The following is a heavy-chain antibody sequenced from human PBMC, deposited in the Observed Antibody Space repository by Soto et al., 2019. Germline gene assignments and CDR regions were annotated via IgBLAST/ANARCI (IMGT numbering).Heavy chain of an antibody. Sequence: LRLSCAASGFTFSSYGMHWVRQAPGKGLERVAVISYDGSNKYYADSVKGRFTISRDNSKNTLYLQMNSLRAEDTAVYYCANDLITFGGVTPDYWGQGTLVTVSS. V-gene: IGHV3-30*18. CDR1: GFTFSSYG. CDR3: ANDLITFGGVTPDY. D-gene: IGHD3-16*01. J-gene: IGHJ4*02. CDR2: ISYDGSNK.